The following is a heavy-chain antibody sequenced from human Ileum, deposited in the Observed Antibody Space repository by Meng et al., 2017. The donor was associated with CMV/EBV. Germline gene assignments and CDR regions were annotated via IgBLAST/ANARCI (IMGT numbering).Heavy chain of an antibody. CDR1: GYNFANYW. CDR3: ARHMYSSSSGMGD. J-gene: IGHJ4*02. D-gene: IGHD6-6*01. Sequence: GESLKISCKGSGYNFANYWFGWVRQMPGKGLEWMGIIYPGDSDTRYSPSFQGQVTISADKSISTAYLQWSSLKASDTAMYYCARHMYSSSSGMGDWGQGTLVTVSS. V-gene: IGHV5-51*01. CDR2: IYPGDSDT.